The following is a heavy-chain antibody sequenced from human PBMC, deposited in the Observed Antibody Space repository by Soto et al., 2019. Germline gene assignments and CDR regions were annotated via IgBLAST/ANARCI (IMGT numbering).Heavy chain of an antibody. J-gene: IGHJ4*02. CDR1: GFTFSTYG. CDR3: AKEHSGLYSRHYFDS. CDR2: ISYDGSDK. V-gene: IGHV3-30*18. Sequence: QVQLVESGGGVVQPGRSLRLTCAASGFTFSTYGMHWVRQAPGKGLEWVAVISYDGSDKDYEDSVKGRFTISRDTSKNTLDLQMISLRGEDTAVYYCAKEHSGLYSRHYFDSWGQGTLVTVSS. D-gene: IGHD2-2*02.